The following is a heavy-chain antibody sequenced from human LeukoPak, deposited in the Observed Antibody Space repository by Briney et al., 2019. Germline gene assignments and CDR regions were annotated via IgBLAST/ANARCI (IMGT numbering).Heavy chain of an antibody. D-gene: IGHD4-17*01. CDR2: ISAYNGNT. V-gene: IGHV1-18*04. Sequence: GASVKVSCKASGYTFTSYYMHWVRQAPGQGLEWMGWISAYNGNTNYAQKLQGRVTMTTDTSTSTAYMELRSLRSDDTAVYYCARDNGDYVAYWGQGTLVTVSS. J-gene: IGHJ4*02. CDR3: ARDNGDYVAY. CDR1: GYTFTSYY.